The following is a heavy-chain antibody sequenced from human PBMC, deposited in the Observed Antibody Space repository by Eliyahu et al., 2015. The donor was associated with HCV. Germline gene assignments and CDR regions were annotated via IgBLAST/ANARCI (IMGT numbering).Heavy chain of an antibody. V-gene: IGHV1-18*01. CDR2: XSXYNGNT. J-gene: IGHJ6*02. CDR3: ARVWSYDRALFYYGMDV. Sequence: QVQLVQSGAEVKKPGASVKVSCKASGYTFTSXXXSWVRQAPXQGXEWMGXXSXYNGNTNYAQKLQGRVTMTTDTSTSTAYMELRSLRSDDTAVYYCARVWSYDRALFYYGMDVWGQGTTVTVSS. CDR1: GYTFTSXX. D-gene: IGHD3-22*01.